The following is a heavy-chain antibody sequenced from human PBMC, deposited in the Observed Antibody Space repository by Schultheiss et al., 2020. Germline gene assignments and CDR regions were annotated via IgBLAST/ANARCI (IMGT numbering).Heavy chain of an antibody. Sequence: GGSLRLSCAASGFTFDDYAMHWVRQAPGKGLEWVAVISYDGSNKYYADSVKGRFTISRDNAKNSLYLQMNSLRAEDTAVYYCAKTGGGGGYDYYYGMDVWGQGTTVTVSS. V-gene: IGHV3-30-3*02. CDR1: GFTFDDYA. D-gene: IGHD5-12*01. J-gene: IGHJ6*02. CDR3: AKTGGGGGYDYYYGMDV. CDR2: ISYDGSNK.